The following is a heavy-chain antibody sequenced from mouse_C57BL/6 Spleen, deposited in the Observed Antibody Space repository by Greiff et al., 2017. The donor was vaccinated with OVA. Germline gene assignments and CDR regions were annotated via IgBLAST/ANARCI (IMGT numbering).Heavy chain of an antibody. D-gene: IGHD2-2*01. Sequence: QVQLKQSGPELVKPGASVKISCKASGYAFSSSWMNWVKQRPGKGLEWIGRIYPGDGDTNYNGKFKGKATLTADKSSSTAYMQLSSLTSEDSAVYFGARRIYYGYDGDYFDYWGQGTTLTVSS. CDR3: ARRIYYGYDGDYFDY. V-gene: IGHV1-82*01. CDR2: IYPGDGDT. J-gene: IGHJ2*01. CDR1: GYAFSSSW.